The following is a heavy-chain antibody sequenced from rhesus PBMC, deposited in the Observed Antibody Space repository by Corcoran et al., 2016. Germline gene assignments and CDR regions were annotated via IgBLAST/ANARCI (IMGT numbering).Heavy chain of an antibody. CDR2: IYGSGRST. CDR1: GGSISRSS. D-gene: IGHD6-25*01. CDR3: ARTRDSGSWNLDY. V-gene: IGHV4-169*01. J-gene: IGHJ4*01. Sequence: QLQLQESGPGLVTPSETLSVTCAVSGGSISRSSWSWIHQAPGKGLEWIGYIYGSGRSTNYNPPLKSRVTLSVDTSKNQLSLKLSSVTAADMDVYYCARTRDSGSWNLDYWGQGDLVTVSS.